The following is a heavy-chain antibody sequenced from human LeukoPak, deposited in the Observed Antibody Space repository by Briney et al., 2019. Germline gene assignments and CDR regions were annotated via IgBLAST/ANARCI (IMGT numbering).Heavy chain of an antibody. Sequence: PGGSLRLSCAASGFSFSVYWMHWVRQAPGKGLEWVSVIYSGGSTYYADSVKGRFTISRDNSKNTLYLQMNSLRAEDTAVYYCARDSDSGYDSPHNWFDPWGQGTLVTVSS. CDR3: ARDSDSGYDSPHNWFDP. V-gene: IGHV3-66*01. J-gene: IGHJ5*02. D-gene: IGHD5-12*01. CDR1: GFSFSVYW. CDR2: IYSGGST.